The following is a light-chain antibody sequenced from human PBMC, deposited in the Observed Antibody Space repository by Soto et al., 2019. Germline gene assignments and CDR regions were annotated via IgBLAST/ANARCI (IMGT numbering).Light chain of an antibody. J-gene: IGKJ3*01. Sequence: SPATLSLYTGERANLSCRASQSVSSYLAWYQQKPGQAPRLLIYDASNRATGIPARFSGSGSGTDFTLTISSLEAVHFAVSYCPHRRRTFGAGTKVDN. CDR2: DAS. CDR1: QSVSSY. V-gene: IGKV3-11*01. CDR3: PHRRRT.